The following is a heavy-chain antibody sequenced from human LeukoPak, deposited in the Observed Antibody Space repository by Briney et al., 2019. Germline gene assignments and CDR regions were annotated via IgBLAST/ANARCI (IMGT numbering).Heavy chain of an antibody. CDR3: ATYDQKLAFDN. J-gene: IGHJ4*02. D-gene: IGHD6-13*01. CDR1: GGSMSSYN. CDR2: MYTDGST. Sequence: PSETLSLTCVVSGGSMSSYNRSWIRQPAGKGLEWIARMYTDGSTNYNPFLNSRVTMSVDTSKKHFSLRLNSVTAADTALYYCATYDQKLAFDNWGQGTLVTVSS. V-gene: IGHV4-4*07.